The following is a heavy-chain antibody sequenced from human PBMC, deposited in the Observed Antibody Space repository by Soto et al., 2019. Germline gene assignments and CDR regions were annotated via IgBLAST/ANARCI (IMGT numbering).Heavy chain of an antibody. J-gene: IGHJ5*02. D-gene: IGHD2-15*01. CDR1: GGSISSYY. CDR3: ASLGYCSGGSCYSGWFDP. V-gene: IGHV4-59*08. CDR2: IYYSGST. Sequence: QVQLLESGPGLVKPSETLSLTCTVSGGSISSYYWSWIRQPPGKGLEWIGYIYYSGSTNYNPSLKSRVTISVDTSKNQFSLKLSSVTAADTAVYYCASLGYCSGGSCYSGWFDPWGQGTLVTVSS.